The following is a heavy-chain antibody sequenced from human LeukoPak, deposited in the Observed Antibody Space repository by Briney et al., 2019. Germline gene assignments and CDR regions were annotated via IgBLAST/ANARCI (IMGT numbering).Heavy chain of an antibody. Sequence: ASVKVSYKASGYTLTSYGISWMRQAPGQALEWVGWISTYNSNTDYPQKLQGRVTLTTDTSTSTAYMELRSLRSDDTAVYYCSRDVGLYWGEETLVTVPS. CDR2: ISTYNSNT. V-gene: IGHV1-18*01. CDR3: SRDVGLY. CDR1: GYTLTSYG. D-gene: IGHD1-26*01. J-gene: IGHJ4*02.